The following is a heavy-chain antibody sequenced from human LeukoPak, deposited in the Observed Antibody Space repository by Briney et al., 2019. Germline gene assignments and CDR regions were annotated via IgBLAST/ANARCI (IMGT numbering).Heavy chain of an antibody. J-gene: IGHJ4*02. CDR3: ARVLTSDTAPDY. CDR1: GYTFSGYY. D-gene: IGHD5-18*01. CDR2: ISAYNGNT. Sequence: ASVKVSCKASGYTFSGYYMHWVRQAPGQGLEWMGWISAYNGNTNYAQKLQGRVTMTTDTSTSTAYMELRSLRSDDTAVYYCARVLTSDTAPDYWGQGTLVTVSS. V-gene: IGHV1-18*04.